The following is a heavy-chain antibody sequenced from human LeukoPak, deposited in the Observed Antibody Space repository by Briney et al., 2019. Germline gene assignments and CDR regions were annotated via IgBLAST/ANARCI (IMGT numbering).Heavy chain of an antibody. CDR2: VYSGGST. CDR3: ARVSGYRTLSFDY. CDR1: GFTFSSYS. Sequence: GGSLRLSCAASGFTFSSYSMNWVRQAPGKGLEWVSIVYSGGSTFYADSVKGRFTISRDSAKNTLYLQMNSLRAEDTAVYYCARVSGYRTLSFDYWGQGTLVTVSS. V-gene: IGHV3-66*01. D-gene: IGHD6-25*01. J-gene: IGHJ4*02.